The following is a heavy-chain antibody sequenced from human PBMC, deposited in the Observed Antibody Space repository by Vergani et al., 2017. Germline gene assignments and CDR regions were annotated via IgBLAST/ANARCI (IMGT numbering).Heavy chain of an antibody. D-gene: IGHD6-13*01. V-gene: IGHV3-48*04. CDR3: ARTHSPGIAAAGPSIIHDAFDI. Sequence: EVQLVESGGGLVKPGGSLRLSCAASGFTFSSYSMNWVRQAPGKGLEWVSYISSSSSTIYYADSVKGRFTISRDNAKNSLYLQMNSLRAEDTAVYYCARTHSPGIAAAGPSIIHDAFDIWGQGTMVTVSS. J-gene: IGHJ3*02. CDR1: GFTFSSYS. CDR2: ISSSSSTI.